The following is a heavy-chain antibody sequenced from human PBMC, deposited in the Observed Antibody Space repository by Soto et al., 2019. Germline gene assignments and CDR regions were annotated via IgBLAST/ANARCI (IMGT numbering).Heavy chain of an antibody. J-gene: IGHJ4*02. D-gene: IGHD3-10*01. V-gene: IGHV3-72*01. Sequence: QPGGSPRLSCAASGFTFSDHYMDWVRQAPGKGLEWVGRIRNKANSYTTDYAASVKGRFTISRDDLKNSLYLEMNNLKTEDTALYYCVRVALTHGRGERPFDYRGQGTLVTVSS. CDR2: IRNKANSYTT. CDR1: GFTFSDHY. CDR3: VRVALTHGRGERPFDY.